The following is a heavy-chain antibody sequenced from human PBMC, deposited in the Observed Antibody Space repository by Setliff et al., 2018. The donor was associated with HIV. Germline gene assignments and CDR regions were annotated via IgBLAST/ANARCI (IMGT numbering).Heavy chain of an antibody. CDR1: GFTFSGSP. J-gene: IGHJ4*02. V-gene: IGHV3-73*01. Sequence: GGSLRLSCAASGFTFSGSPLHWVLQASGKGLEWVGRILDKANGYATAYAASVKGRFTISRDDSKNTAYLQMSSLKTEGTAVYYCARPQYYYDTSGDDDWGQGTLVTVSS. CDR3: ARPQYYYDTSGDDD. CDR2: ILDKANGYAT. D-gene: IGHD3-22*01.